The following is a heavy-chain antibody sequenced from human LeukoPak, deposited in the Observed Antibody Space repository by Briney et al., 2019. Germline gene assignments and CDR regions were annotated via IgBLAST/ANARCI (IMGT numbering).Heavy chain of an antibody. CDR1: GFTFGEFV. V-gene: IGHV3-43D*03. CDR2: ITWDGGST. J-gene: IGHJ3*01. Sequence: GGSLRLSCSASGFTFGEFVMFWVRQAPGKGLECVSSITWDGGSTYYADSVMGRFTISRDNSKNSLFLQMNSLRPEDTALYYCAKEIQRDYGDLPNAFDFWGQGTRVSVSS. CDR3: AKEIQRDYGDLPNAFDF. D-gene: IGHD4-17*01.